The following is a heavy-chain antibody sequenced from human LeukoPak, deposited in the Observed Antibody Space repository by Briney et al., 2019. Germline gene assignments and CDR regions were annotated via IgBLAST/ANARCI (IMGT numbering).Heavy chain of an antibody. V-gene: IGHV3-30*02. CDR2: IWHDASHK. D-gene: IGHD3-3*01. CDR3: ARETSYYDFWSGYHI. J-gene: IGHJ3*02. CDR1: GFIFSSYA. Sequence: PGGSLRLSCAASGFIFSSYAMHWVRQAPGKGLEWVALIWHDASHKFYTDSVKGRFTISRDNSKNTLYLQMNSLRAEDTAVYYCARETSYYDFWSGYHIWGQGTMVTVSS.